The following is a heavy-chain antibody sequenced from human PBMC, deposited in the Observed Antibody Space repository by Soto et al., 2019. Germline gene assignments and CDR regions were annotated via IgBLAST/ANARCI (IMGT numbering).Heavy chain of an antibody. Sequence: TSETLSLTCTVADGSVSSSSYYWGWIRRPPGKGLEWIGSIYYSGSTYYNPSLKSRVTISVDTSKNQFSLKLSSVTAADTAVYYCARHERSNWFDPWGQGTLVT. V-gene: IGHV4-39*01. CDR3: ARHERSNWFDP. CDR2: IYYSGST. J-gene: IGHJ5*02. CDR1: DGSVSSSSYY.